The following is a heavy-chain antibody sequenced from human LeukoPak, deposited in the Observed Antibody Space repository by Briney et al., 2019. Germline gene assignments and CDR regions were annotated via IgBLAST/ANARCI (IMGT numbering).Heavy chain of an antibody. J-gene: IGHJ4*02. CDR2: VYYTGTT. V-gene: IGHV4-59*12. CDR3: ARGPADYNKLKPGERDGYNYKSKRTPFDN. CDR1: GDSIGTYY. Sequence: PSETLSLTCTVSGDSIGTYYWSWIRQPPGKRLEWIGYVYYTGTTSYNPSLKSRVTMSVDTSKNQFSLRLSSVTAADTAVYYCARGPADYNKLKPGERDGYNYKSKRTPFDNWGQGTPVTVSS. D-gene: IGHD5-24*01.